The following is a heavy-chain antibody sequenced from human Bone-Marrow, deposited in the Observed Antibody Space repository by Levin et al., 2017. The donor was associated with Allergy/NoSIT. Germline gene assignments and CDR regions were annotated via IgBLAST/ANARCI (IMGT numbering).Heavy chain of an antibody. CDR2: IKSDGGTT. J-gene: IGHJ6*02. CDR1: GFSFNNYW. D-gene: IGHD2-2*01. CDR3: ARDQHCSSAACYPKDFGSYYFGLDV. Sequence: ETLSLTCAASGFSFNNYWMHWVRQAPGKGLEWVSGIKSDGGTTNYADSVKGRFTISRDNTKNTLDLQMNSLRAEDTALYYCARDQHCSSAACYPKDFGSYYFGLDVWGQGTTVTVS. V-gene: IGHV3-74*01.